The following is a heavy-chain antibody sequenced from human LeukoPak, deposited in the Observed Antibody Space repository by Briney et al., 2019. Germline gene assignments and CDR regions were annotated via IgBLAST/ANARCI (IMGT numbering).Heavy chain of an antibody. Sequence: AGGSLRLSCAASGFTFSSYAMSCVRQAPGKGLEWVSSVRGSGAYTYYADSVKGRFTISRDNSMDTLYLQMNSLRAEDTAVYYSAKAPASGFTGGLCYIFDYWGQGTLVTVSS. V-gene: IGHV3-23*01. CDR2: VRGSGAYT. CDR1: GFTFSSYA. D-gene: IGHD2-8*02. J-gene: IGHJ4*02. CDR3: AKAPASGFTGGLCYIFDY.